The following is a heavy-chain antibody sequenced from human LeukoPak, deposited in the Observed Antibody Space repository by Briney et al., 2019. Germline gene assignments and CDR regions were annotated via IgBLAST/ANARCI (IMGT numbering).Heavy chain of an antibody. CDR2: IYYSGST. D-gene: IGHD3-3*01. CDR1: GGSISSSSYY. Sequence: SETLSLTCTVSGGSISSSSYYWGWIRQPPGKGLEWIGNIYYSGSTYYNPSLKSRVTISVDTSKNQFSLKLSSVTAADTAVYYCASGRVDYDFWSGYSHNWFDPWGQGTLVTVSS. CDR3: ASGRVDYDFWSGYSHNWFDP. V-gene: IGHV4-39*01. J-gene: IGHJ5*02.